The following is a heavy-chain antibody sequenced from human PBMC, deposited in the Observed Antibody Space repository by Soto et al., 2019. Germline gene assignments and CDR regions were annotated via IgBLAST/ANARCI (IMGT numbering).Heavy chain of an antibody. V-gene: IGHV4-59*01. CDR3: ARDGYDGSGSPYPAY. CDR1: GGSMSEYF. D-gene: IGHD3-10*01. J-gene: IGHJ4*02. Sequence: SETLSLTCSFSGGSMSEYFWSWIRQSPGKGLEWIGYIYYLGSTDYNPSLKIRVTISVDTSKRQFSLRLTSVTAADTAVYYCARDGYDGSGSPYPAYWGPGTQVTVSS. CDR2: IYYLGST.